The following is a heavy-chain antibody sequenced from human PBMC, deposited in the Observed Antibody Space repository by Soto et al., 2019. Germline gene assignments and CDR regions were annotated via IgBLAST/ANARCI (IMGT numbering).Heavy chain of an antibody. CDR1: GGSVNSYGYY. D-gene: IGHD3-22*01. CDR2: MYYSGDT. Sequence: QVQLQESGPGLGKPSQTLSLTCTVSGGSVNSYGYYWTWIRQSPGKGLEWIGSMYYSGDTYHNPSLTSRVSLSVDTSKDQFSLNLTSVTAADAAVYFCGGTYDSSFDYWGRGTLVTVSS. J-gene: IGHJ4*02. V-gene: IGHV4-30-4*01. CDR3: GGTYDSSFDY.